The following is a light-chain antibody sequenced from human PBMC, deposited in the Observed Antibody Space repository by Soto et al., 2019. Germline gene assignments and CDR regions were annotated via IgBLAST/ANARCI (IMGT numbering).Light chain of an antibody. J-gene: IGKJ4*01. Sequence: EIVLTQSPATLSLSPGERATLSCRASQSVSRHLAWYQQKPGQAPRLLIYDASNRTTGIPARFSGSGSGTDFTLTISSLEPEDSTVYFCQQRRNWLTFGGGTKVEIK. CDR1: QSVSRH. CDR2: DAS. CDR3: QQRRNWLT. V-gene: IGKV3-11*01.